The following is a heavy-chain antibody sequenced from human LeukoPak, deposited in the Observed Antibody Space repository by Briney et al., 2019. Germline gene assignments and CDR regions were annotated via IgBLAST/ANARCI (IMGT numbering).Heavy chain of an antibody. CDR2: ISSSGSTI. V-gene: IGHV3-48*03. J-gene: IGHJ6*02. Sequence: GGSLRLSCAASGFTSSSYEMNWVRQAPGKGLEWVSYISSSGSTIYYADSVKGRFTISRDNAKNSLYLQMNSLRAEDTAVYYCARLLVRSLSSWYNWNDVREGYYYGMDVWGQGTTVTVSS. CDR3: ARLLVRSLSSWYNWNDVREGYYYGMDV. D-gene: IGHD1-20*01. CDR1: GFTSSSYE.